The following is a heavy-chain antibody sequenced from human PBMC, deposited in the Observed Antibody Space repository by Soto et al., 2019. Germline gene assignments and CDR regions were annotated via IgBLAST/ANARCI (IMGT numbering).Heavy chain of an antibody. CDR3: TSSALIDYYYYYGMDV. CDR2: IRSKANSYAT. J-gene: IGHJ6*02. Sequence: EVQLVESGGGLVQPGGSLKLSCAASGFTFSGSAMHWVRQASGKGLERVGRIRSKANSYATAYAASVKGRFTISRDDSKNTAYLQMNSLKTEDTAVYYCTSSALIDYYYYYGMDVWGQGTTVTVSS. D-gene: IGHD3-22*01. CDR1: GFTFSGSA. V-gene: IGHV3-73*02.